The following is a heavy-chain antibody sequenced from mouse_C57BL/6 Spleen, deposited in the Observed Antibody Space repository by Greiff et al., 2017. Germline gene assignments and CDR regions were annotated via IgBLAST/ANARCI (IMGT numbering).Heavy chain of an antibody. J-gene: IGHJ4*01. V-gene: IGHV1-55*01. CDR2: IYPGSGST. Sequence: QVQLQQPGAELVKPGASVKMSCKASGYTFTSYWITWVKQRPGQGLEWIGDIYPGSGSTNYNEKFKSKATLTVDTSSSTAYMQLSSLTSEDSAVYYCASGRDYDRAMDYWGRGTSVTVSS. CDR1: GYTFTSYW. D-gene: IGHD2-4*01. CDR3: ASGRDYDRAMDY.